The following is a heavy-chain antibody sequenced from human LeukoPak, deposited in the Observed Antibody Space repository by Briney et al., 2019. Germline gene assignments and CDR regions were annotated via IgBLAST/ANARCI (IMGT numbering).Heavy chain of an antibody. Sequence: GGSLRLSCAASGFTFSSYAMSWVRQAPGKGLEWVSGISWNSGSIGYADSVKGRFTISRDNAKNSLYLQMNSLRAEDTALYYCAKDISPWYSSSWFTRDWFDPWGQGTLVTVSS. D-gene: IGHD6-13*01. CDR2: ISWNSGSI. CDR3: AKDISPWYSSSWFTRDWFDP. CDR1: GFTFSSYA. V-gene: IGHV3-9*01. J-gene: IGHJ5*02.